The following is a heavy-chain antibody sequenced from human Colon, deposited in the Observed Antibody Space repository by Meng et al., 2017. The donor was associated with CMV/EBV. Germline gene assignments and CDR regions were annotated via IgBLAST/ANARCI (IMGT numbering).Heavy chain of an antibody. J-gene: IGHJ4*02. Sequence: GESLKISCSGSGFTFNRYGIHWVRQAPGKGLEWVSLTSYDGNQEEFAESVRGRITTSRDNSKNTVYLKIDSLRVEDAAVYFCARGTTGGYVDYWGQGTPVTVSS. V-gene: IGHV3-30-3*01. D-gene: IGHD1-14*01. CDR2: TSYDGNQE. CDR3: ARGTTGGYVDY. CDR1: GFTFNRYG.